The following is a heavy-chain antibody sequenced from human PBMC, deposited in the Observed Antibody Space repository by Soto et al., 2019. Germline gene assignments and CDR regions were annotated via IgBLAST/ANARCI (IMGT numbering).Heavy chain of an antibody. J-gene: IGHJ6*02. CDR1: GFTFTDYA. CDR2: MSSDGSYK. Sequence: GGSLRLSCAASGFTFTDYAMHWVRQAPGKGLEWVSVMSSDGSYKHYIDSVKGRFTISRDNSKNTLYLQMNSLRTEDTAIYYCAKDHRISLVRGVANYYYGMDVWRQGTTATVSS. CDR3: AKDHRISLVRGVANYYYGMDV. V-gene: IGHV3-30*18. D-gene: IGHD3-10*01.